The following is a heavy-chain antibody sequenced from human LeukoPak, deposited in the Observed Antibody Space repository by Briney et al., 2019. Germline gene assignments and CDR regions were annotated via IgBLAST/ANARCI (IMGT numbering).Heavy chain of an antibody. CDR2: IYHSGST. V-gene: IGHV4-30-2*01. CDR1: GGSISSGGYS. J-gene: IGHJ5*02. D-gene: IGHD3-10*01. CDR3: ARGVITMVRGVIQVPNWFDP. Sequence: SQTLSLTCAVSGGSISSGGYSWSWIRQPPGKGLEWIGYIYHSGSTYYNPSLKSRVTISVDTSKNQFSLKLSSVTAADTAVYYCARGVITMVRGVIQVPNWFDPWGQGTLVTVSS.